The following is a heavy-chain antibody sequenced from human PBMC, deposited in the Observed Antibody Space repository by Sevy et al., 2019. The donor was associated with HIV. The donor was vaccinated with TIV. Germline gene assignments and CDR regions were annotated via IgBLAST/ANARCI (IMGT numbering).Heavy chain of an antibody. D-gene: IGHD3-16*01. J-gene: IGHJ3*02. CDR1: GFTFSDYY. CDR3: ARSQITNYLSDAFDI. CDR2: ISSSGSTI. Sequence: GGSLRLSCAASGFTFSDYYMSWFRQAPGKGLEWVSYISSSGSTIYYGHSVKGRFTISRDNAKNSLYLQMNSLRAEDTAVYYCARSQITNYLSDAFDIWGQGTKVTVSS. V-gene: IGHV3-11*01.